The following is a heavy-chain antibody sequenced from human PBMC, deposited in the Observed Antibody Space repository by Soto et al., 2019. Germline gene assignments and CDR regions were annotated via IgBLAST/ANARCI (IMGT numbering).Heavy chain of an antibody. V-gene: IGHV3-30*18. CDR1: GFTFSSYG. Sequence: PGGSLRLSCAASGFTFSSYGMHWVRQAPGKGLEWVAVISYDGSNKYYADSVKGRFTISRDNSKNTLYLQMNSLRAEDTAVYYCAKDSGPRSGYYFNWGQGTLVTVSS. CDR3: AKDSGPRSGYYFN. CDR2: ISYDGSNK. D-gene: IGHD3-22*01. J-gene: IGHJ4*02.